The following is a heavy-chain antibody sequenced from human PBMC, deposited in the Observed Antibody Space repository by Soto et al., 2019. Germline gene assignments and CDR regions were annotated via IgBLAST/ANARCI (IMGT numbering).Heavy chain of an antibody. Sequence: LALTCAITGDIVSSNSAGWSWVRQSPSRGLEWLGRTYYRSKWYYEYAVSVRGRITINPDTSKNQYSLQLNSVTPEDTAVYFCARGEQYSGRIFDYWGQGTLVTVYS. D-gene: IGHD1-26*01. V-gene: IGHV6-1*01. J-gene: IGHJ4*01. CDR3: ARGEQYSGRIFDY. CDR2: TYYRSKWYY. CDR1: GDIVSSNSAG.